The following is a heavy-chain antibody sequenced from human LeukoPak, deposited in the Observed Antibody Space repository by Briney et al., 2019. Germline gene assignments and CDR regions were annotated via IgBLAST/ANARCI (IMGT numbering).Heavy chain of an antibody. Sequence: GGSLRLSCAASGFTFSSYWMSWVRQAPGKGLEWVSAISGSGGSTYYADSVKGRFTISRDNAKNSLYLQMNSLRAEDTAVYYCARATRGVASGFDYWGQGTLVTVSS. J-gene: IGHJ4*02. D-gene: IGHD2-15*01. CDR1: GFTFSSYW. V-gene: IGHV3-23*01. CDR2: ISGSGGST. CDR3: ARATRGVASGFDY.